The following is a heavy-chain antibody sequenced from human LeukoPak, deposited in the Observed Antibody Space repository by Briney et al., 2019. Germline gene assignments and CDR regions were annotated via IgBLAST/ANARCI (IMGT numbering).Heavy chain of an antibody. V-gene: IGHV3-23*01. CDR1: GFTFSSYA. CDR2: ISGSGGST. J-gene: IGHJ1*01. D-gene: IGHD3-22*01. CDR3: AIDLSVAGYDSSGYLFQH. Sequence: PGGSLRLSCAASGFTFSSYAMSWVRQAPGKGLEWVSAISGSGGSTYYADSVKGRFTISRDNSKNTLYLQMNSLRAEDTAVYYCAIDLSVAGYDSSGYLFQHWGQGTLVTVSS.